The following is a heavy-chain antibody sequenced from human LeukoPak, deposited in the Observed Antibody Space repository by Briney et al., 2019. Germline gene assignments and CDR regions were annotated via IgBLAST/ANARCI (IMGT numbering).Heavy chain of an antibody. CDR3: AKDALYGGKITYYFDY. V-gene: IGHV3-23*01. Sequence: PGGSLRLSCAASGFTFSSYAMSWVRQAPGKGLEWVSAISGSGGSTYYADSVKGRFTISRDNSKNTLYLQMNSLRAEDTAVYYCAKDALYGGKITYYFDYWGQGTLVTVSS. CDR2: ISGSGGST. D-gene: IGHD4-23*01. CDR1: GFTFSSYA. J-gene: IGHJ4*02.